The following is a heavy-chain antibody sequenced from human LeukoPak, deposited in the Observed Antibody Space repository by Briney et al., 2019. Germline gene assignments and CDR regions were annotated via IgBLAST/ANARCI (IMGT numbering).Heavy chain of an antibody. Sequence: GGSLRLSCAASGFTFISYAIHWVRQAPGKGLEWVSAISGSGGSTYYADSVKGRFTISRDNSKNTLYLQMKSLRAEDTAVYYCAKGGGYEAQYYYYYLDVWGKGTTVTISS. CDR3: AKGGGYEAQYYYYYLDV. J-gene: IGHJ6*03. V-gene: IGHV3-23*01. CDR1: GFTFISYA. D-gene: IGHD5-12*01. CDR2: ISGSGGST.